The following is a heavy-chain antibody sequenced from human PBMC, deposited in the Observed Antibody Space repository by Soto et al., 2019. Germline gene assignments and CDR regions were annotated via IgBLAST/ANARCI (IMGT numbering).Heavy chain of an antibody. CDR2: ISGSGGSGRG. CDR1: GFSFRKYA. Sequence: EVQLLESGGGLVQPGGSLRLSCVGSGFSFRKYAMNWVRQAPGKGLEWVSGISGSGGSGRGFYADPVKGRFTISRDNSKNTLYLEMNSLRAEDTAVYYCAKDLDDYSSAIDFWGQGTLVIVSS. V-gene: IGHV3-23*01. J-gene: IGHJ4*02. CDR3: AKDLDDYSSAIDF. D-gene: IGHD4-4*01.